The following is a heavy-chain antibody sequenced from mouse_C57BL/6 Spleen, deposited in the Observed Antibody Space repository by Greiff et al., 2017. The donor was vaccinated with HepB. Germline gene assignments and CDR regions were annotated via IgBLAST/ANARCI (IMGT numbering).Heavy chain of an antibody. V-gene: IGHV1-81*01. CDR3: ARRYDYDGAY. D-gene: IGHD2-4*01. CDR2: IYPRSGNT. J-gene: IGHJ3*01. CDR1: GYTFTSYG. Sequence: VKLMESGAELARPGASVKLSCKASGYTFTSYGISWVKQRTGQGLEWIGEIYPRSGNTYYNEKFKGKATLTADKSSSTAYMELRSLTSEDSAVYFCARRYDYDGAYWGQGTLVTVSA.